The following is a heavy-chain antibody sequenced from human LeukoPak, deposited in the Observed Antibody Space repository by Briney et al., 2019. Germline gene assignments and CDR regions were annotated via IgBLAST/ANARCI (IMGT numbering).Heavy chain of an antibody. CDR2: ISSSSSTI. D-gene: IGHD5-18*01. V-gene: IGHV3-48*01. CDR3: AKEGDTAMVGLFDP. Sequence: GGSLRLSCAASGFTFSSYSMNWVRQASGKGLEWVSYISSSSSTIYYADSVKGRFTISRDNAKNSLYLQMNSLRAEDTAVYYCAKEGDTAMVGLFDPWGQGTLVTVSS. CDR1: GFTFSSYS. J-gene: IGHJ5*02.